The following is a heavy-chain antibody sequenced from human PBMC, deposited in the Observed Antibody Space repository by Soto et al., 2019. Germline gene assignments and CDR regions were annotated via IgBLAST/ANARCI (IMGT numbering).Heavy chain of an antibody. CDR1: GDSVSSNSAA. CDR2: TYYRSKWYN. Sequence: SQTLSLTCAISGDSVSSNSAAWNWIRQSPSRGLEWLGRTYYRSKWYNDYAVSVKSRITINPDTSKNQFSLKLSSVTAADTAVYYCARAIPVGYCSGGSCHQTYYFDYWGQGTLVTVSS. D-gene: IGHD2-15*01. V-gene: IGHV6-1*01. J-gene: IGHJ4*02. CDR3: ARAIPVGYCSGGSCHQTYYFDY.